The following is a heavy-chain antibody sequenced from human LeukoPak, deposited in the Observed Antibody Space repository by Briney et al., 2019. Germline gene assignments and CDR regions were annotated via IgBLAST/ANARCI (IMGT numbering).Heavy chain of an antibody. J-gene: IGHJ4*02. V-gene: IGHV3-9*01. CDR2: ISSNSGAI. D-gene: IGHD3-16*01. Sequence: GGSLRLSCAASGFTFDDCAMHWVRQAPGKGLEWVSGISSNSGAIDYADSVKGRFTISRDNAQNSLYLQMNSLRPEDTAFYYCAKDVQMTSHAYYNYFDYWGQGTLVTVS. CDR1: GFTFDDCA. CDR3: AKDVQMTSHAYYNYFDY.